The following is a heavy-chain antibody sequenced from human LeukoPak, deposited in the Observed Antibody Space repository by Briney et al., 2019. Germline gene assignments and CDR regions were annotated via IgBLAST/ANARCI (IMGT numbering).Heavy chain of an antibody. CDR1: GYSFTTYW. Sequence: GESLKISCKGSGYSFTTYWIAWVRQIPGEGLEWMGSVFPDDSDTRYSPSFQGQVTISADKSITTAPLQWSSLKASDTAIYYCARSGRDGYRSTDFWGQGTLVTVSS. CDR3: ARSGRDGYRSTDF. V-gene: IGHV5-51*01. CDR2: VFPDDSDT. D-gene: IGHD5-24*01. J-gene: IGHJ4*02.